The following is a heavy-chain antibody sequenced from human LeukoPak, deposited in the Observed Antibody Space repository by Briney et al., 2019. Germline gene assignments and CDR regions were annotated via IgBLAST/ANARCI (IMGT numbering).Heavy chain of an antibody. V-gene: IGHV3-15*01. Sequence: GGSLRLSCAASGFPFSSAWMSWVRLAPGKGLEWVGRIKSRTDGGTTDHAASVKGRFTISRDDSENTVYLQMNSLKTEDTAVYYCTTNTAPRMWGQGTLVTVSS. D-gene: IGHD2-8*01. CDR3: TTNTAPRM. CDR1: GFPFSSAW. J-gene: IGHJ4*02. CDR2: IKSRTDGGTT.